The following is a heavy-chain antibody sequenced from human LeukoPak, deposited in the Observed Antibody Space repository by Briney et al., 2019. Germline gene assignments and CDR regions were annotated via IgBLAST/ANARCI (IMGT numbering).Heavy chain of an antibody. J-gene: IGHJ4*02. D-gene: IGHD3-22*01. V-gene: IGHV3-74*01. CDR3: AMIKEG. CDR1: GFTLSNNW. CDR2: INSDGRTT. Sequence: QTGGSLRLSCAASGFTLSNNWMHWVRQAPGKGLVWVSRINSDGRTTTYADSVKGRFTISRDNAKNTLYLQMNSLRAEDTAVYYCAMIKEGWGQGTLVTVSS.